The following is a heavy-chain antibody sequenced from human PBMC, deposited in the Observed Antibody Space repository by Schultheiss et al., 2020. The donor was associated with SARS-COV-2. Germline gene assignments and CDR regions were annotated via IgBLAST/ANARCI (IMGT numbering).Heavy chain of an antibody. CDR1: GLTFSGYA. V-gene: IGHV3-30*04. Sequence: GGSLRLSCAASGLTFSGYAMHWVRQAPGKGQEWVAGTSYDGSNKYYADSVKGRFTISRDNSKNTLYLQMNSLRAEDTAVYYCARDRHGYFDYWGQGTLVTVSS. J-gene: IGHJ4*02. CDR2: TSYDGSNK. D-gene: IGHD6-6*01. CDR3: ARDRHGYFDY.